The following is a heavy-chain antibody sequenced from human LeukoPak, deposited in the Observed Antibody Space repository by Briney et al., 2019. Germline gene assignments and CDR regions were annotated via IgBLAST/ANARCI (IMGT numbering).Heavy chain of an antibody. CDR1: GYTLTELS. Sequence: ASVKVSCKVSGYTLTELSMHWVRQAPGKGLEWMGGFDPEDGETIYAQKFQGRVTMTEDTSTDTAYMELSSLRSEDTAVYYCATDEGSGWRLDYWGQGTLVTVSS. CDR3: ATDEGSGWRLDY. CDR2: FDPEDGET. J-gene: IGHJ4*02. D-gene: IGHD6-19*01. V-gene: IGHV1-24*01.